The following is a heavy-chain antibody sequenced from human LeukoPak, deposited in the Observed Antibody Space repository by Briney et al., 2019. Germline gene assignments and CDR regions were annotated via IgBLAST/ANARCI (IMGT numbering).Heavy chain of an antibody. CDR3: ARVFYYGSGIPYAMDV. V-gene: IGHV6-1*01. D-gene: IGHD3-10*01. CDR2: IYYRSKWYA. Sequence: SQTLSLTCAISGDSVSGNRATWNWLRQSPSRGLEWLGRIYYRSKWYADYAVSVKGRITINPDTSKNQFSLLLNSVTPEDTAVYYCARVFYYGSGIPYAMDVWGQGTTVTVSS. CDR1: GDSVSGNRAT. J-gene: IGHJ6*02.